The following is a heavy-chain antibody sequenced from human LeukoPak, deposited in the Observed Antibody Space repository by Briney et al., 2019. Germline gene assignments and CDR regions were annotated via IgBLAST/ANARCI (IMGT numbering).Heavy chain of an antibody. CDR2: ISNSGST. D-gene: IGHD3-22*01. J-gene: IGHJ4*02. V-gene: IGHV4-61*01. CDR3: ARSPSGYRFDS. CDR1: GGYVNRGTFF. Sequence: SETLSLTCAASGGYVNRGTFFWTWIRKPPGKGLEWIGYISNSGSTNYHPSLKGRVTISSDTSKTQFTLKLTSVTAADTAVCYCARSPSGYRFDSWGQGTLVTVSS.